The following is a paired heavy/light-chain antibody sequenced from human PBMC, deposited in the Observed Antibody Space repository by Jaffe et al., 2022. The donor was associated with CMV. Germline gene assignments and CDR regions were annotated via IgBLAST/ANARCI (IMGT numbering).Light chain of an antibody. J-gene: IGLJ1*01. CDR3: QSGDSSGTSYV. Sequence: SYELTQPPSVSVSPGQTARITCSGGASPKQFTYWYQQKPGQAPVLVIYKDSERPSGIPERFSGSSSGTTVTLTISAVQAEDEADYYCQSGDSSGTSYVFGTGTKVTVL. V-gene: IGLV3-25*03. CDR1: ASPKQF. CDR2: KDS.
Heavy chain of an antibody. Sequence: EVQLVESGGGLLKPGGSLRLSCAASGLTFSYAWMSWVRQAPGKGLEWVGRIKSKRAGGTTDYAAPVKGRFTISRDDSKDTLYLEMNSLKTDDSAVYFCSADLPGGISDYFDYWGQGTLVTVSS. CDR3: SADLPGGISDYFDY. CDR1: GLTFSYAW. CDR2: IKSKRAGGTT. J-gene: IGHJ4*02. V-gene: IGHV3-15*01. D-gene: IGHD3-16*01.